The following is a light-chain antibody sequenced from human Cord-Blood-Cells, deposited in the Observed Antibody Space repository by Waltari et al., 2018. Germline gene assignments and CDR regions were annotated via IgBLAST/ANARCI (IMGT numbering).Light chain of an antibody. V-gene: IGKV1-39*01. J-gene: IGKJ1*01. CDR3: QQSYSTPPT. Sequence: IQMTQSPSSLSASVGDRVTITCRASQSISSYLNLYQQKPGKAPKPLIYAASSLQSGVPSRFSGSGSGTDFTLTISSLQPEDFATYYCQQSYSTPPTFGQGNKVEIK. CDR1: QSISSY. CDR2: AAS.